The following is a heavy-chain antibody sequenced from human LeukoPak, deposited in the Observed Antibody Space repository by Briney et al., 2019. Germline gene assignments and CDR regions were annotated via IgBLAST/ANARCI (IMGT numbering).Heavy chain of an antibody. CDR1: GYSFTSYW. CDR2: IYPGDSDT. Sequence: GESLKISCKGSGYSFTSYWIGWVRQMPGKGLEWMGIIYPGDSDTRYSPSFQGQVTISADKSISTAYLQWSSLEASDTAMYYCARRAYCGGDCYFYFDYWGQGTLVTVSS. J-gene: IGHJ4*02. V-gene: IGHV5-51*01. D-gene: IGHD2-21*02. CDR3: ARRAYCGGDCYFYFDY.